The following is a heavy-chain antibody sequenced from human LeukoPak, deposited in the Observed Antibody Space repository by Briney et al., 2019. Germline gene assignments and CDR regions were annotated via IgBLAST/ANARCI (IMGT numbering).Heavy chain of an antibody. CDR2: IYYSGST. D-gene: IGHD6-19*01. Sequence: SETLSLTCTVSGGSISSYYWSRIRQPPGKGLEWIGYIYYSGSTNYNPSLKSRVTISVDTSKNQFSLKLSSVTAADTAVYYCARFQAIAVAGRYYYYYGMDVWGQGTTVTVSS. CDR3: ARFQAIAVAGRYYYYYGMDV. V-gene: IGHV4-59*01. J-gene: IGHJ6*02. CDR1: GGSISSYY.